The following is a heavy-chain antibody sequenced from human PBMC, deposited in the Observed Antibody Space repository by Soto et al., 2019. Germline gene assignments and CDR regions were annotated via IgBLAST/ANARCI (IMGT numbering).Heavy chain of an antibody. J-gene: IGHJ4*02. V-gene: IGHV3-23*01. CDR1: GFTFSSYA. CDR2: ITGRDTYS. D-gene: IGHD6-13*01. CDR3: AKDSLPGIPASGTVY. Sequence: EMQLLESGGGLVQPGGSLRLSCVASGFTFSSYAMSWVRQVPGKGLEWVAVITGRDTYSEYAESVKGRFTISRDNSRNILYLQMNSLRAEDTARYYCAKDSLPGIPASGTVYWGQGTLVTVSS.